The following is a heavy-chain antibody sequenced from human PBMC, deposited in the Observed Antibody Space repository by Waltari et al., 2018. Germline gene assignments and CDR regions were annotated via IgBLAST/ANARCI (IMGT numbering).Heavy chain of an antibody. J-gene: IGHJ3*02. Sequence: QVQLVQSGAEVKKPGSSVKVSCKASGGTFSSYAISWVRQAPGQGLEWMGGIIPIFGTANYAQKFQGRVTITADKSTSTAYMELSSLRSEDTAVYYCARDDYYYDSSGPVHDAFDIWGQGTMVTVSS. CDR3: ARDDYYYDSSGPVHDAFDI. CDR2: IIPIFGTA. CDR1: GGTFSSYA. D-gene: IGHD3-22*01. V-gene: IGHV1-69*14.